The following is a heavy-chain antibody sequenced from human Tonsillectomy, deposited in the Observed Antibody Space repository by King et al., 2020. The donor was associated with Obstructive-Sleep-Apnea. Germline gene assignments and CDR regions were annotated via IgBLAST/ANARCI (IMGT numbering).Heavy chain of an antibody. J-gene: IGHJ6*02. CDR2: INWNGGST. V-gene: IGHV3-20*01. D-gene: IGHD4-17*01. CDR3: ARVGDSPSFNYYYGMDV. CDR1: GFTFDDYG. Sequence: EVQLVESGGGVVRPGGSLRLSCAASGFTFDDYGMSWVRQAPGKGLEWVSGINWNGGSTGYADSVKGRFTISRDNAKNSLYLQMNSLRAEDTALYHCARVGDSPSFNYYYGMDVWGQGTTVTVSS.